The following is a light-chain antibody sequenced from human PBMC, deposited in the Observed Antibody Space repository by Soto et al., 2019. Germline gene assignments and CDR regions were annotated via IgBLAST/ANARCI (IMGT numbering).Light chain of an antibody. CDR3: QQRFSTPYT. CDR2: AAS. V-gene: IGKV1-39*01. CDR1: HNISSH. Sequence: DIQMTQSPSSLSASIGDRVTITCRTSHNISSHLNWYQQKPGKAPKLLIYAASSLQGGVPSGFSSSGSGTDFTLTITSLQPEDFATYYCQQRFSTPYTFGQGTKLQIK. J-gene: IGKJ2*01.